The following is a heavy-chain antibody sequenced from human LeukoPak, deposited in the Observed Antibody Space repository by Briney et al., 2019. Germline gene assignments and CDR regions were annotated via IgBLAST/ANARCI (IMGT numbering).Heavy chain of an antibody. D-gene: IGHD6-19*01. CDR1: GYTFTGYY. J-gene: IGHJ4*02. CDR2: INPNSGGT. CDR3: ARDHAQRGWYLTSDYYFDY. V-gene: IGHV1-2*02. Sequence: ASVNVSCKASGYTFTGYYMHWVRQAPGQGLEWIGWINPNSGGTNYAQKFQGRVTMTRDTSISTAYMELSRLRSDDTAVYYCARDHAQRGWYLTSDYYFDYWGQGTLVTASS.